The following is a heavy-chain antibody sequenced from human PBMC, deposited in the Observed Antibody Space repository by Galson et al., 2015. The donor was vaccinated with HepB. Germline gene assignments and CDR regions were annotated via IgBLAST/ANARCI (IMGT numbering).Heavy chain of an antibody. CDR3: AHSLESTGWWE. J-gene: IGHJ4*02. CDR2: IYWDDDK. Sequence: PALVKPTQTLTLTCTFSGFSLNTSAEGVGLIRQPPAKALKYLALIYWDDDKDYSPSLRNRLTITKDTSKKQVVLTMTNMDPVDTGTYYCAHSLESTGWWEWGQGTPVTVSS. V-gene: IGHV2-5*02. D-gene: IGHD6-19*01. CDR1: GFSLNTSAEG.